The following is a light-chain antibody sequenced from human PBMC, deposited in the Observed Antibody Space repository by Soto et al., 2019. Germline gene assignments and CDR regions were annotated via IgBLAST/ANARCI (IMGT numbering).Light chain of an antibody. V-gene: IGKV4-1*01. CDR1: QSVLYSSNNKNY. Sequence: DIVMTQSPDSLAVSLGERATINCKSSQSVLYSSNNKNYLAWYQQKPGQPPKLLIYCASTRESGVPDRFSGSGYETYFTLTISSLQSADVAIYYCQQYYSIPFTFGGGTKVEIK. CDR3: QQYYSIPFT. CDR2: CAS. J-gene: IGKJ4*01.